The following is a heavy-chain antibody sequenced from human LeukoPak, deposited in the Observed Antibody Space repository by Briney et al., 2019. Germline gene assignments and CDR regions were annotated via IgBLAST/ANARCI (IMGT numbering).Heavy chain of an antibody. Sequence: GGSLRLSCAASGFTFSSYGMHWVRQAPGKGLEWVTFIRYDGSNKYYADSVKGRFTISRDNSKNTLYLQMNSLRAEDTAVYYCANYPSSWYPTADYYYYMDVWGKGTTVTVSS. V-gene: IGHV3-30*02. J-gene: IGHJ6*03. CDR2: IRYDGSNK. CDR3: ANYPSSWYPTADYYYYMDV. CDR1: GFTFSSYG. D-gene: IGHD6-13*01.